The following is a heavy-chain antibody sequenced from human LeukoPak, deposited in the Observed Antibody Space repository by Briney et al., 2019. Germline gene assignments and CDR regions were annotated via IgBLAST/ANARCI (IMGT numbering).Heavy chain of an antibody. CDR2: ISPRGDIT. D-gene: IGHD3-16*01. J-gene: IGHJ1*01. CDR1: GFIFDDYA. Sequence: PGGSLRLSCAASGFIFDDYAMHWVRQAPGKGLEWVSGISPRGDITYYKDSVRGRFTISRDNFKNTVSLQLNSLRAEDTAMYYCAKDDDWGRFNHWGQGTLVTVSS. V-gene: IGHV3-23*01. CDR3: AKDDDWGRFNH.